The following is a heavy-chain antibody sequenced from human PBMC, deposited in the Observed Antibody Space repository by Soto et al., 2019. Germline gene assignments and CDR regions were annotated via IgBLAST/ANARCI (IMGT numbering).Heavy chain of an antibody. D-gene: IGHD4-17*01. V-gene: IGHV4-31*03. CDR3: AKTVLSYAWLDP. CDR2: IYFSGST. CDR1: GGSISHGGYY. Sequence: ASETLSLTCSVSGGSISHGGYYWSWIRQHPGKGLEWIGYIYFSGSTYYNPSLKSRVTISVDTSKNQFSLKLSSVTAADTAVYFCAKTVLSYAWLDPWGQGTLVTVSP. J-gene: IGHJ5*02.